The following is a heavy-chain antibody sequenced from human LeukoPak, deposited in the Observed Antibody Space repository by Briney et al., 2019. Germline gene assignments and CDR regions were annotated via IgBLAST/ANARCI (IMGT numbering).Heavy chain of an antibody. CDR3: ARGRAGQQLVRYYYYYMDV. J-gene: IGHJ6*03. CDR2: IYYSGST. V-gene: IGHV4-59*01. D-gene: IGHD6-13*01. CDR1: GGSISSYY. Sequence: PSETLSLTCTVSGGSISSYYWSWIRQPPGKGLEWIAYIYYSGSTNYNPSLKSRVTISVDTSKNQFSLKLSSVTAADTAVYYCARGRAGQQLVRYYYYYMDVWGKGTTVTVSS.